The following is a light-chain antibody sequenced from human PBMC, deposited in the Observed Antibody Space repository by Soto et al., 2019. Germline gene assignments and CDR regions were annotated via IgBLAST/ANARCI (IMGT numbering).Light chain of an antibody. V-gene: IGKV2-28*01. CDR1: QSLLHSNGYNY. CDR2: LGS. CDR3: MQALQTPLA. Sequence: DIVMTQSPLSLPVTPGEPASISCRSSQSLLHSNGYNYLDWYLQKPGQSPQLLIYLGSNRASGGPDRCRGSGSGTVFTLKISRVEAEDVGVYFCMQALQTPLAFGGVTKVEIK. J-gene: IGKJ4*01.